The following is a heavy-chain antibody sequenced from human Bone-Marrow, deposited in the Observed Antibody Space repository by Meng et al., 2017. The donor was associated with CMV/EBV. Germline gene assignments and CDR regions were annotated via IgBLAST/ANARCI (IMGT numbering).Heavy chain of an antibody. CDR2: ISSSGSTI. D-gene: IGHD3-22*01. J-gene: IGHJ4*02. Sequence: GESLKISCAASGFTFSSYEMNWVRQAPGKGLEWVSYISSSGSTIYYADSVKGRFTISRDNAKNSLYLQMNSLRAEDTAVYYCERASRTYYYDSSGYLDYWGQGTLVTVSS. CDR3: ERASRTYYYDSSGYLDY. V-gene: IGHV3-48*03. CDR1: GFTFSSYE.